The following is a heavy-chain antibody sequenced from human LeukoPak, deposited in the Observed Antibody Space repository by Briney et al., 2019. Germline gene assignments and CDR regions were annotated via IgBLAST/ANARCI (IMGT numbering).Heavy chain of an antibody. J-gene: IGHJ4*02. CDR3: ARGDDYYDSSGYYVDY. Sequence: PGGSLRLSCAAPGFTFSSYGMHWVRQAPGKGLEWVAVIWYDGSNKYYADSVKGRFTISRDNSKNTLYLQMNSLRAEDTAVYYCARGDDYYDSSGYYVDYWGQGTLVTVSS. CDR1: GFTFSSYG. D-gene: IGHD3-22*01. CDR2: IWYDGSNK. V-gene: IGHV3-33*01.